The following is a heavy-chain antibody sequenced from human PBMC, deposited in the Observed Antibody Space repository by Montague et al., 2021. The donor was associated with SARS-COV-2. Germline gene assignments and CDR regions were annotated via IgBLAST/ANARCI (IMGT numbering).Heavy chain of an antibody. J-gene: IGHJ6*02. Sequence: SETLSLTCTVSGGSISSYYWSWIRQPPGKGLEWIGYIYYSGCTNYNPSLKSRVTISVGTSKNQFSLKLSSVTAADTAVYYCASNGGVSSITIYYYGMDVWGQGTTVTVSS. CDR1: GGSISSYY. CDR3: ASNGGVSSITIYYYGMDV. V-gene: IGHV4-59*01. D-gene: IGHD2-2*01. CDR2: IYYSGCT.